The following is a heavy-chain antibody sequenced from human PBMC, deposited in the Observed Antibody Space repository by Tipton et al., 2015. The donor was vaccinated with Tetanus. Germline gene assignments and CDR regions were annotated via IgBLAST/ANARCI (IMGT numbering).Heavy chain of an antibody. Sequence: QLVQFGAEVKKPGASVKVSCKAFGYTFTAQYMYWVRQAPGQGLEWMGWIDPNSGDTKYAQKFRGRVTMTRDTSISTIHMELSGLRSDDTAVYYCARDRGDYIYYGMDVWGQGTTVTVSS. D-gene: IGHD3-22*01. V-gene: IGHV1-2*02. CDR2: IDPNSGDT. J-gene: IGHJ6*02. CDR3: ARDRGDYIYYGMDV. CDR1: GYTFTAQY.